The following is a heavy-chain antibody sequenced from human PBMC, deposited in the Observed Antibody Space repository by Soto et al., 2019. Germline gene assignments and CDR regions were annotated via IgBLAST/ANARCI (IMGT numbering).Heavy chain of an antibody. D-gene: IGHD5-18*01. CDR1: GFTFSSYS. CDR2: ISSSSSYI. CDR3: ARDQPGYSYGYGLGY. J-gene: IGHJ4*02. V-gene: IGHV3-21*01. Sequence: EVQLVESGGGLVKPGGSLRLSCAASGFTFSSYSMNWVRQAPGKGLEWVSSISSSSSYIYYADSVKGRFTISRDNAKNSLYLQMKSLIAEDTAGYYCARDQPGYSYGYGLGYWGQGTLVTVSS.